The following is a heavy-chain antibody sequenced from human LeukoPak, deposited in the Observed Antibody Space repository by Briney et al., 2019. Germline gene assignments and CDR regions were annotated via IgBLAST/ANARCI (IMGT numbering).Heavy chain of an antibody. Sequence: SETLSLTCTVSGASFSSGDQYWNWIRQSPGKGLEWIESIHPSGTLYNNPSLESQVTMSMDTSKNQFSLNLNSVTAADTAVYFCSRGLDSRKLGYWGQGTLVTVSS. J-gene: IGHJ4*02. CDR1: GASFSSGDQY. CDR3: SRGLDSRKLGY. V-gene: IGHV4-31*01. D-gene: IGHD3-22*01. CDR2: IHPSGTL.